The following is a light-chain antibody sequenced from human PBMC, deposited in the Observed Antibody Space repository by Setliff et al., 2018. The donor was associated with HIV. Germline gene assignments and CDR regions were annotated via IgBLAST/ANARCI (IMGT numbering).Light chain of an antibody. CDR1: SSDVGGYNY. V-gene: IGLV2-14*01. Sequence: QSALTQPASVSGSPGQSITISCTGTSSDVGGYNYVSWYQQHPGKAPKLMMYDVSKRPSGVSNRFSGSKSGNTASLTISGLQAEDESDYYCSSYASSSAVVFGGGTKVT. J-gene: IGLJ2*01. CDR2: DVS. CDR3: SSYASSSAVV.